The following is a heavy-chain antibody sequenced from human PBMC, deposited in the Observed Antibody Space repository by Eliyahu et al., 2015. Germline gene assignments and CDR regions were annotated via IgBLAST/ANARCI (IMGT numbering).Heavy chain of an antibody. Sequence: QVQLQESGPGLVKPSETLSLTCTVSGVSVNTYXXXWLRQPPGKGLEWIGYIYYSGSTNYNPXLKSRATISVDTSKNQFSLKLNSVTAADTAVYYCARDSSGWYGAIDFWGQGTLVTVSS. CDR3: ARDSSGWYGAIDF. D-gene: IGHD6-19*01. CDR2: IYYSGST. V-gene: IGHV4-59*02. J-gene: IGHJ4*02. CDR1: GVSVNTYX.